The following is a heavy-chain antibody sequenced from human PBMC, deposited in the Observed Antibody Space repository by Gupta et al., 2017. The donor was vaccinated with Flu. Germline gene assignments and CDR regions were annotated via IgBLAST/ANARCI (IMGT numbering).Heavy chain of an antibody. J-gene: IGHJ4*02. CDR2: IKSKTDGGTI. V-gene: IGHV3-15*01. Sequence: EVQLVESGGGLVQPGGSLRLSCAASGFTFTKAWMAWVRQAPGKGLEWVGRIKSKTDGGTIDYAAPVKGRFTISRDDSRNTLYLQMNSLKTEDTAVYYCTTDGGIAVRPMFDYWGQGALVTVSS. CDR3: TTDGGIAVRPMFDY. CDR1: GFTFTKAW. D-gene: IGHD6-6*01.